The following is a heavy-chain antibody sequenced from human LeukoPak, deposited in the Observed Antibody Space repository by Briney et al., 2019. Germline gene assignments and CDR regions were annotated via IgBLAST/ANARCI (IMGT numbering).Heavy chain of an antibody. CDR1: GFTFSNYG. V-gene: IGHV3-23*01. J-gene: IGHJ5*02. D-gene: IGHD3/OR15-3a*01. Sequence: GGSLRLSCAASGFTFSNYGMNWVRQAPGKGLEWVSGIGPSGDRIYYADSVKGRVTISRDNSKNTLYLQMNSLRAEDTAVYYCARDNGLNWFDPWGQGTLVTVSS. CDR2: IGPSGDRI. CDR3: ARDNGLNWFDP.